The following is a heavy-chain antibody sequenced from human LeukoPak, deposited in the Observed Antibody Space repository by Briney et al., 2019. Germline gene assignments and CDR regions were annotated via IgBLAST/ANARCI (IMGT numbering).Heavy chain of an antibody. V-gene: IGHV3-66*01. J-gene: IGHJ4*02. Sequence: GGSLRLSCVASGFTVSSYYMTWVRQAPGKGLEWVAIIYSDGRTFYTDSVKGRFTISRDYSKNTLFLQMNSLRAEDTAVYFCARERATVRDCWGLGTLVTVSS. CDR3: ARERATVRDC. CDR2: IYSDGRT. D-gene: IGHD4-11*01. CDR1: GFTVSSYY.